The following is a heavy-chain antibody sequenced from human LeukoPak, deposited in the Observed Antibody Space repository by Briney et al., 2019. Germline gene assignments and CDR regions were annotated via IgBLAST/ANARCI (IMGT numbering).Heavy chain of an antibody. V-gene: IGHV1-18*01. J-gene: IGHJ3*01. D-gene: IGHD3-22*01. Sequence: ASEKVSCKASGYTFTSYGISWVRQAPVQGLEWMGRISAYNGNTNYAQKLQGRVTMTTDTSTSTAYMELRSLRSDDTAVYYCATTRRYYYDSSGPDAFDLWGQGTMVTVSS. CDR2: ISAYNGNT. CDR1: GYTFTSYG. CDR3: ATTRRYYYDSSGPDAFDL.